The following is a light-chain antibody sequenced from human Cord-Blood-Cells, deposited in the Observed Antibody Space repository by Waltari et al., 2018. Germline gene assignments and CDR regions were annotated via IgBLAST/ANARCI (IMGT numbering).Light chain of an antibody. CDR3: QQYGSSLALT. Sequence: EVVLPQSPGTLSFSTGERATLSCRASQSVSSSYLAWYQQKPGQAPRLLIYGATGRATGIPDRFNGSGSGTAFTLTISSLEPEDIAVYYCQQYGSSLALTFGGGTKVEIK. V-gene: IGKV3-20*01. CDR1: QSVSSSY. J-gene: IGKJ4*01. CDR2: GAT.